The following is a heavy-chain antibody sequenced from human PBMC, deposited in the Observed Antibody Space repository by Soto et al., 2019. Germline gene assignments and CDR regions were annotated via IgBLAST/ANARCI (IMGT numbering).Heavy chain of an antibody. D-gene: IGHD3-3*01. CDR2: ISNDGSNN. CDR1: GFFLSSYD. Sequence: GGSMRLSCAVSGFFLSSYDMRWVSQAQGKGLEWVAVISNDGSNNNYANSVTGRFTISRDNSKMTLYLQMNGLRAEYTAVYYCAKGKTIFGVVVVSEYWGQGTLVTVSS. J-gene: IGHJ4*01. V-gene: IGHV3-30*18. CDR3: AKGKTIFGVVVVSEY.